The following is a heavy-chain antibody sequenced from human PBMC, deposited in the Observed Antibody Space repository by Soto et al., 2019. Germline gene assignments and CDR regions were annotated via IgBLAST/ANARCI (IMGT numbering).Heavy chain of an antibody. CDR3: ARGGWYYDYIWVSYRSAAFDI. V-gene: IGHV1-46*03. CDR2: INPSGGST. D-gene: IGHD3-16*02. CDR1: GYTFTSYY. J-gene: IGHJ3*02. Sequence: QVQLVQSGAEVKKPGASVKVSCKASGYTFTSYYMHWVRQAPGQGLEWMGIINPSGGSTSYAQKFQGRVTMTRDTSTSTVYMELSSLRSEDTAVYYCARGGWYYDYIWVSYRSAAFDIWGQGTMVTVSS.